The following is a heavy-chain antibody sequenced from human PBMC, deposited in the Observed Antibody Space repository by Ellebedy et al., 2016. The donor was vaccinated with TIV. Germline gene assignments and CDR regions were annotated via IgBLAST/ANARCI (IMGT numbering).Heavy chain of an antibody. J-gene: IGHJ4*02. CDR2: IVGSGA. CDR1: GFTFRSYA. D-gene: IGHD2-21*02. Sequence: PGGSLRLSCAASGFTFRSYAMAWVRQTPGPVLEWVSGIVGSGAEKYADSVKGRFTISRDNSKRTVDLQMRSVRAEDTAVDFCAKDRTSGDGYWVFDSWGQGTMVSVSS. V-gene: IGHV3-23*01. CDR3: AKDRTSGDGYWVFDS.